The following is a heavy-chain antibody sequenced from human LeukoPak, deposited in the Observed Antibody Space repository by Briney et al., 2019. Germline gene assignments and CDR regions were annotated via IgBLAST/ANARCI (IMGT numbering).Heavy chain of an antibody. D-gene: IGHD4-17*01. CDR3: AKSYGDFARALDY. V-gene: IGHV3-43*02. CDR2: ITGDGSST. J-gene: IGHJ4*02. CDR1: GFTFDDYA. Sequence: PGGSLRLSCAASGFTFDDYAMHWVRQGPGKGLEWVSLITGDGSSTYYADSVKGRFTISRDNSKNSLYLQMNSPRTEDTALYYCAKSYGDFARALDYWGQGTLVTVSS.